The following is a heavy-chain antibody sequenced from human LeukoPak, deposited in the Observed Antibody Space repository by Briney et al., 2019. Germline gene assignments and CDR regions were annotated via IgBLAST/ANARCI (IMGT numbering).Heavy chain of an antibody. CDR3: ARGRYYYDSSGYSLPANYFDY. D-gene: IGHD3-22*01. CDR1: GFTFSSYS. Sequence: GGSLRLSCAASGFTFSSYSMNWVRQAPGKGLEWVSSISSSSSYIYYADSVKGRFTISRDNAKNSLYLQMNSLRAEDTAVYYCARGRYYYDSSGYSLPANYFDYWGQGTLVTVSS. CDR2: ISSSSSYI. J-gene: IGHJ4*02. V-gene: IGHV3-21*01.